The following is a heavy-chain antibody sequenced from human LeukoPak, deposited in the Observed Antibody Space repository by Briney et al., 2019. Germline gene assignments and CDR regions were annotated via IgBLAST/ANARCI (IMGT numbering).Heavy chain of an antibody. CDR1: GFTFSSYG. V-gene: IGHV3-30*02. J-gene: IGHJ4*02. CDR2: IRYDGSNK. D-gene: IGHD3-22*01. Sequence: PGGSLRLSCAASGFTFSSYGMHWVRQAPGKGLEWVAFIRYDGSNKYYADSVKGRFTISRDNSKNTLYLQMNSLRAEDTAVYYCVKSEDYYDSSGSFGYWGQGTLVTVSS. CDR3: VKSEDYYDSSGSFGY.